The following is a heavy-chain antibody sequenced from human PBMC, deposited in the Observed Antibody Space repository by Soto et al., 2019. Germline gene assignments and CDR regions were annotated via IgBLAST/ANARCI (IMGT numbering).Heavy chain of an antibody. CDR1: GFSFGDYA. D-gene: IGHD3-3*01. CDR2: INWNSGQI. Sequence: GGSLRLSCAASGFSFGDYAMHWVRQVPGKGLVWVSSINWNSGQIAYAGSVRGRFTISRDDAKSSLYLQMNSLRTEHTALYYCAKEITTFGALPKPAFDYWAQGTLVTVSS. CDR3: AKEITTFGALPKPAFDY. V-gene: IGHV3-9*01. J-gene: IGHJ4*02.